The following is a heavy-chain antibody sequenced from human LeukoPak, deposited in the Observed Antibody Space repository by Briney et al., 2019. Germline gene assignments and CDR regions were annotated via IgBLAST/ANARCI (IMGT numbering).Heavy chain of an antibody. D-gene: IGHD6-19*01. CDR2: INPNSGNT. Sequence: ASVKVSCKASGYTFTGYYMHWVRQAPGQGLEWMGWINPNSGNTNYAQKLQGRVTMTTDTSTSTAYMELRSLRSDDTAVYYCARDRSIAVAGTSDYWGQGTLVTVSS. CDR1: GYTFTGYY. V-gene: IGHV1-18*04. CDR3: ARDRSIAVAGTSDY. J-gene: IGHJ4*02.